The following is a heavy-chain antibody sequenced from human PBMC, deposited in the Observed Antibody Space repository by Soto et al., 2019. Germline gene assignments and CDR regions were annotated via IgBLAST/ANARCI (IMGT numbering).Heavy chain of an antibody. CDR3: AREFLEWLSDYYYYYGMDV. D-gene: IGHD3-3*01. Sequence: ASVKVSCKASGGTFSSYAISWVRQAPGQGLEWMGGIIPIFGTANYAQKFQGRVTITADESTSTAYMELSSLRSEDTAVYYCAREFLEWLSDYYYYYGMDVWGQGTTVTVSS. V-gene: IGHV1-69*13. J-gene: IGHJ6*02. CDR1: GGTFSSYA. CDR2: IIPIFGTA.